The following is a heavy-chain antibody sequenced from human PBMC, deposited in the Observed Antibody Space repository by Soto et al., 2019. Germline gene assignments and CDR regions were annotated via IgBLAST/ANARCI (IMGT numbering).Heavy chain of an antibody. J-gene: IGHJ6*02. V-gene: IGHV1-58*01. CDR3: AAQDRGYSYGSDKPRYYYYGMDV. CDR2: IVVGSGNT. D-gene: IGHD5-18*01. CDR1: GFTFTSSA. Sequence: QMQLVQSGPEVKKPGTSVKVSCKASGFTFTSSAVQWVRQARGQRLEWIGCIVVGSGNTNYAQKFQERVTITRDMSTSTAYMELSSLRSEDTAVYYCAAQDRGYSYGSDKPRYYYYGMDVWGQGTTVTVSS.